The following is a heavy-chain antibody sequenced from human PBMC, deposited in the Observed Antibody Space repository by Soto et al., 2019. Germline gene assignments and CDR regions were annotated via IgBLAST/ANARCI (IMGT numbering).Heavy chain of an antibody. Sequence: VQLVESGGGVVQPGRSLRLSCAASGFTFSDYDMHWVRQAPGKGLEWVAVVSNDGRNTHYSDSVKGRFTISRDSSKNTVSLEMTSLRAEDTAVYYCAKGGRQWLVTSAFNYWGQGALVTVSS. CDR3: AKGGRQWLVTSAFNY. CDR2: VSNDGRNT. D-gene: IGHD6-19*01. V-gene: IGHV3-30*18. J-gene: IGHJ4*02. CDR1: GFTFSDYD.